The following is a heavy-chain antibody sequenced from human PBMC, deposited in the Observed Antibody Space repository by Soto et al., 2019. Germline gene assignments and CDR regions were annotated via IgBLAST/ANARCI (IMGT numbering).Heavy chain of an antibody. V-gene: IGHV1-18*01. D-gene: IGHD5-18*01. Sequence: GQLVQSGAEVKRPGASVKVSCRTSGYTFTSYGISWVRQAPGQGLEWLGWLSAYNGDTKLSQKFKARVSMTTDTSKNTGYMELRSLRADDTADYNSARASFTHNSMVTGGVDIWGQGTMVTVSS. CDR2: LSAYNGDT. CDR1: GYTFTSYG. J-gene: IGHJ3*02. CDR3: ARASFTHNSMVTGGVDI.